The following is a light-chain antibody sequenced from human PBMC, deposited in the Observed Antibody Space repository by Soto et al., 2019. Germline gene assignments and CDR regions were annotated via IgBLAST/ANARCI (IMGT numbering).Light chain of an antibody. CDR1: QSVSSN. V-gene: IGKV3-11*01. CDR3: QQRSNWPPFG. J-gene: IGKJ4*01. CDR2: DAS. Sequence: EIVMTQSPATLSVSPGERATLSCRASQSVSSNLAWYQQKPGQAPRLLIYDASNRATGIPARFSGSGSGTDFTLTISSLEPEDFAVYYCQQRSNWPPFGFGGGTKVDIK.